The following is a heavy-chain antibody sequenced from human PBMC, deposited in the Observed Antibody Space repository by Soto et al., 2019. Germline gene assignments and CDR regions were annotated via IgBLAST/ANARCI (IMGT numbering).Heavy chain of an antibody. CDR2: IYYSGSS. D-gene: IGHD4-17*01. J-gene: IGHJ4*02. V-gene: IGHV4-39*01. CDR3: ARGNDYGGNDDY. CDR1: GGSISSSSYF. Sequence: QLQLQESGPGLVKPSETLSLTCTVSGGSISSSSYFWGWIRQPPGKGLEWIGTIYYSGSSYYNPYLKSRVTISVDTSKNQFSLKLTSVTAADTAVYYCARGNDYGGNDDYWGQGTLVTVSS.